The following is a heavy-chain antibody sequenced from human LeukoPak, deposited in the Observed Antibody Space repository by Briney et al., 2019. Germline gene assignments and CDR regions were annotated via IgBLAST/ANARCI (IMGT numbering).Heavy chain of an antibody. D-gene: IGHD3-22*01. Sequence: PSETLSLTCTVSGGSISSYYWSWIRQPPGKGLEWIGYIYYSGSTNYNPSLKSRVTISVDTSKNQFSLKLSSVTAADTAVYYCARHSCSGCWGYYDSSGSLDAFDIWGQGTMVTVSS. V-gene: IGHV4-59*08. CDR3: ARHSCSGCWGYYDSSGSLDAFDI. CDR1: GGSISSYY. J-gene: IGHJ3*02. CDR2: IYYSGST.